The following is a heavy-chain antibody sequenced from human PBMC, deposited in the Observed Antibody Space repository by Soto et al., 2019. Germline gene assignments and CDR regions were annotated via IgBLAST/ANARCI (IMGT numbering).Heavy chain of an antibody. J-gene: IGHJ4*02. V-gene: IGHV1-8*01. CDR1: GYTFTSYD. CDR2: MSPNSGNT. D-gene: IGHD4-17*01. CDR3: ARGRGVTTEIFDY. Sequence: GASVKVSCKASGYTFTSYDINWVRQTTGQGLEWMGWMSPNSGNTAFAQRFQGRVTMTRDTSINTAYMELSSLRSDDTALYYCARGRGVTTEIFDYWGQGTLVTVSS.